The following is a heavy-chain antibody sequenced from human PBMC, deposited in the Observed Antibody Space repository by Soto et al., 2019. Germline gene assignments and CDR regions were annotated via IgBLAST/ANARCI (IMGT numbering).Heavy chain of an antibody. CDR1: GGTFSTYA. D-gene: IGHD2-15*01. V-gene: IGHV1-69*12. CDR3: ARHPGRPYYYYGMDV. Sequence: QVQLVQSGAEVKKPGSSVKVSCKASGGTFSTYAISWVRQAPGQGLEWMGGLIPIFGTADYAQKFQGRVTVTADEATRTAYMELSSMRCQDTAVHYCARHPGRPYYYYGMDVWGEGATVTVSS. CDR2: LIPIFGTA. J-gene: IGHJ6*04.